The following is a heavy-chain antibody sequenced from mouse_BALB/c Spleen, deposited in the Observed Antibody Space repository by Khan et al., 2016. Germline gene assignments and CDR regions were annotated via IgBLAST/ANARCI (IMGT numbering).Heavy chain of an antibody. Sequence: EVELVESGGGLVQPGGSRKLSCAASGFTFSRFGMHWVRQAPEKGLEWVAYISSGSSTTYYADTLKGRFTISRDNPKNALFLQMTNLRSEDTAMYYCARWDYWGQGTTLTVSS. CDR2: ISSGSSTT. CDR3: ARWDY. J-gene: IGHJ2*01. V-gene: IGHV5-17*02. CDR1: GFTFSRFG.